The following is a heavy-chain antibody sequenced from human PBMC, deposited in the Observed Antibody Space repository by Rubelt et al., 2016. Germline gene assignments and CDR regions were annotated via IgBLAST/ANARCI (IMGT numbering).Heavy chain of an antibody. J-gene: IGHJ4*02. CDR3: ARGSMIVVVINLWGFDY. D-gene: IGHD3-22*01. Sequence: QLQLQESGPGLVKPSETLSLTCTVSGGSISSSSYYWGWIRQPPGKGLEWIGSIYYSGSTYYNPSLKVGVTISVDTSKNQFSLKLSSVTAADTAVYYCARGSMIVVVINLWGFDYWGQGTLVTVSS. CDR2: IYYSGST. CDR1: GGSISSSSYY. V-gene: IGHV4-39*01.